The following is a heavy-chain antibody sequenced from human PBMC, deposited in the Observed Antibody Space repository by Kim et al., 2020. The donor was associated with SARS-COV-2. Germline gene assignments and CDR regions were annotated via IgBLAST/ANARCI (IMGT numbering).Heavy chain of an antibody. CDR2: IYYSGST. CDR1: GGSISSGGYY. J-gene: IGHJ5*02. Sequence: SETLSLTCTVSGGSISSGGYYWSWIRQHPGKGLEWIGYIYYSGSTYYNPSLKSRVTISVDTSKNQFSLKLSSVTAADTAVYYCARGPLFRGVIMPWFDPWGQGTLVTVSS. CDR3: ARGPLFRGVIMPWFDP. V-gene: IGHV4-31*03. D-gene: IGHD3-10*01.